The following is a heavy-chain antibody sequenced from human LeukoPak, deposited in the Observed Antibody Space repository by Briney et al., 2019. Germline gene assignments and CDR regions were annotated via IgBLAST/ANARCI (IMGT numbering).Heavy chain of an antibody. CDR2: IYASGST. D-gene: IGHD3-3*01. CDR3: ARDREIYDFWKGNGNWFDP. Sequence: PSETLSLTCTVSGVSISNYYWSWIRQPAGKRLEWIGRIYASGSTDYNPSLKSRVTMSVDTSKNQFSLRLTSLTAADTAIYYCARDREIYDFWKGNGNWFDPWGQGTLVTVSS. J-gene: IGHJ5*02. V-gene: IGHV4-4*07. CDR1: GVSISNYY.